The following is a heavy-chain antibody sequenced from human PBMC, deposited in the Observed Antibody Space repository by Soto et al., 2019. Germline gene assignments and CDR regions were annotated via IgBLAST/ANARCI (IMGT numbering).Heavy chain of an antibody. Sequence: QLQLQESGSGLVRPSQTLSLTCAVSGGSISSGGYSWSWIRQPPGKGLEWIGYIYHSGSTYYNPSLKRRVTISVDRSKNQFSLRLSSVTAADTAVYYCASCFWSGYHVWGQGTLVTVSS. D-gene: IGHD3-3*01. V-gene: IGHV4-30-2*01. J-gene: IGHJ4*02. CDR1: GGSISSGGYS. CDR3: ASCFWSGYHV. CDR2: IYHSGST.